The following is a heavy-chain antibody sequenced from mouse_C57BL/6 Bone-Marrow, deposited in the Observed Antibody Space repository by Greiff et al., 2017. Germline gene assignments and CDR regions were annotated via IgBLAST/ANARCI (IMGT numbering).Heavy chain of an antibody. Sequence: VQLQESGAELARPGASVKLSCKASGYTFTSYGISWVKQRTGQGLEWIGEIYPRSGNTYYNEKFKGKATLTADKSSSTAYMELRSLTSEDSAVYVCARENYGSSYGYWGQGTTLTVSS. CDR1: GYTFTSYG. J-gene: IGHJ2*01. CDR3: ARENYGSSYGY. CDR2: IYPRSGNT. V-gene: IGHV1-81*01. D-gene: IGHD1-1*01.